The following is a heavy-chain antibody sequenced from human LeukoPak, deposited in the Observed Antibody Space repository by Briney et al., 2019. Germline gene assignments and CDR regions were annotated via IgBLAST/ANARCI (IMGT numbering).Heavy chain of an antibody. Sequence: SETLSLTCTVSGGPISSGGYYWSWIRQHPGKGLEWIGYIYYSGSTYYNPSLKSRVTISVDTSKNQFSLKLSSVTAADTAVYYCARVNPVTYYGMDVWGQGTTVTVSS. CDR1: GGPISSGGYY. V-gene: IGHV4-31*03. J-gene: IGHJ6*02. D-gene: IGHD4-11*01. CDR3: ARVNPVTYYGMDV. CDR2: IYYSGST.